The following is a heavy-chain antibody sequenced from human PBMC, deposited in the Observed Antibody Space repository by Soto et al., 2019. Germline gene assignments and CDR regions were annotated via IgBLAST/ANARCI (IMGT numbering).Heavy chain of an antibody. CDR1: GFTFSSYA. V-gene: IGHV3-23*01. D-gene: IGHD3-3*01. J-gene: IGHJ5*02. CDR3: AKDRPPKLRSKPPNNWFDP. Sequence: EVQLLESGGDLVQPGGSLRLSCAASGFTFSSYAMSWVRQAPGKGLEWVSAITGSGDSTYYADSVKGRFTISRDNSKNTLYLQMNSLRAEDTAVYYCAKDRPPKLRSKPPNNWFDPWGQGTLVTVSS. CDR2: ITGSGDST.